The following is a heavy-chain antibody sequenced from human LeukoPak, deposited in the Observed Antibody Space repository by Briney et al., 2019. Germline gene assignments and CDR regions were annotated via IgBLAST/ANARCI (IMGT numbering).Heavy chain of an antibody. CDR3: AKIPVAGTAISNY. CDR1: GFTFSSYG. V-gene: IGHV3-30*18. J-gene: IGHJ4*02. D-gene: IGHD6-19*01. Sequence: WRSLRLSCAASGFTFSSYGLHWVRQAPGKGLEWVAVISYDGSNKYYADSVKGRFTISRDNSKNTLYLQMNSLRAEDTAVYYCAKIPVAGTAISNYWGQGTLVTVSS. CDR2: ISYDGSNK.